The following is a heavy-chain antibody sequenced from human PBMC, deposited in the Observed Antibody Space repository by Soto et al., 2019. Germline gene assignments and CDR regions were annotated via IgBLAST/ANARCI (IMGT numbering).Heavy chain of an antibody. CDR1: GYTFTNYA. CDR3: ARVGAAAGPYYFDY. CDR2: INAGNGNT. Sequence: ASVKGSCKASGYTFTNYAIHWVCQAPGQRLEWMGWINAGNGNTKYSQKFQGRVTITRDTSASTAYMELSSLRSEDTAVYYCARVGAAAGPYYFDYWGQGTLVTVPQ. D-gene: IGHD6-13*01. J-gene: IGHJ4*02. V-gene: IGHV1-3*01.